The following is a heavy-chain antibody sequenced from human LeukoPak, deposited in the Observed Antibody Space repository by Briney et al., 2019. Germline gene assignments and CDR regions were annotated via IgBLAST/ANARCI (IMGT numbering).Heavy chain of an antibody. CDR1: GYSISTLSN. V-gene: IGHV4-38-2*02. J-gene: IGHJ4*02. CDR2: IYHGGST. D-gene: IGHD1-26*01. Sequence: SETLSLICSVSGYSISTLSNWGWIRQSPGKGLEWVASIYHGGSTYYNPSLRGRVTISMDTSKNQFSLKLSSVTAADTAVYYCACLVGALGYWGQGTLVTVSS. CDR3: ACLVGALGY.